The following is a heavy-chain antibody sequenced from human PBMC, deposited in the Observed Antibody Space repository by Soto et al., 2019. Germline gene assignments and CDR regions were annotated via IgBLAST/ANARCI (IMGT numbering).Heavy chain of an antibody. CDR1: GFTFSSYA. D-gene: IGHD4-17*01. J-gene: IGHJ4*02. V-gene: IGHV3-30-3*01. CDR2: ISYDGSNK. Sequence: QVQLVESGGGVIQPGRSLRLSCADSGFTFSSYAMHWVRQAPGKGLEWVAVISYDGSNKYYADSVKGRFTISRDNSKNTLYLQMNSLRAEDTAVYYCARVRYGDYDYFDYWGQGTLVTVSS. CDR3: ARVRYGDYDYFDY.